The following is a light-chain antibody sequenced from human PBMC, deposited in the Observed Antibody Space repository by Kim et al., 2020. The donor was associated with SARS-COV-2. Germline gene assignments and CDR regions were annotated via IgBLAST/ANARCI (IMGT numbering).Light chain of an antibody. CDR2: GAS. Sequence: SPGERATLPCRASHSVASRYLAWYQLKPGQAPRLLIFGASSWAAGVPDRFTGSGSGTDFTLTISSLEPEDFAMYYCQQYGTLPYTFGQGTKLEI. CDR1: HSVASRY. J-gene: IGKJ2*01. CDR3: QQYGTLPYT. V-gene: IGKV3-20*01.